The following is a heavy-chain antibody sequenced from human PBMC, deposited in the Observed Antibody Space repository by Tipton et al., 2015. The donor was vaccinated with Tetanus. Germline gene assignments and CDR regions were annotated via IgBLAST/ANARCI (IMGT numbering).Heavy chain of an antibody. CDR2: IYYSGST. V-gene: IGHV4-30-4*01. CDR1: GGSISSGDSY. Sequence: TLSLTCTVSGGSISSGDSYWSWIRQPPGKGLEWIGYIYYSGSTYYNPSLKSRVTISVDTSKNQFSLKLSSVTAADTAVYYCARGLMGYYYDSSGPCLDYWGQGTLVTVSS. CDR3: ARGLMGYYYDSSGPCLDY. J-gene: IGHJ4*02. D-gene: IGHD3-22*01.